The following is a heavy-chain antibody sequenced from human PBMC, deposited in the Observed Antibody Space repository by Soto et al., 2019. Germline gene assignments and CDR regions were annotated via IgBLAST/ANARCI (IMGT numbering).Heavy chain of an antibody. CDR1: GGSITSYY. CDR2: VYYSGRT. CDR3: ARHPDYDFWSGPFDY. Sequence: QVQLQESGPGLVKPSETLSLTCTVSGGSITSYYWSWIRQSPGKGLGWIGYVYYSGRTNYNPSLKSRVTISVDTSKNQFSLNLSSVTAADTAVYYCARHPDYDFWSGPFDYWGQGTLVTVSS. D-gene: IGHD3-3*01. J-gene: IGHJ4*02. V-gene: IGHV4-59*08.